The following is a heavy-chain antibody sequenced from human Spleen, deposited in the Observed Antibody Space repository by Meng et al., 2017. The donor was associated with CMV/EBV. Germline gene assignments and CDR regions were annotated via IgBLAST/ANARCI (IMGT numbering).Heavy chain of an antibody. CDR2: LYIAGTT. J-gene: IGHJ4*02. Sequence: GESLKISCAASGFPGSDNYMTWVRQAPGKGLEWVSVLYIAGTTHYADSVRGRFSISRDNSKNTVYLQMNSLRAEDTAVYYCVREVVPGYYLDQWSQGTLVTVSS. D-gene: IGHD2-15*01. CDR1: GFPGSDNY. V-gene: IGHV3-53*01. CDR3: VREVVPGYYLDQ.